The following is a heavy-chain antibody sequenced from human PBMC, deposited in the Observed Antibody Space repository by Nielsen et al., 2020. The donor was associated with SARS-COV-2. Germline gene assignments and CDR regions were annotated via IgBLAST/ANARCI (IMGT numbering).Heavy chain of an antibody. CDR1: GGSISSGGYS. V-gene: IGHV4-30-2*01. Sequence: SETLSLTCAVSGGSISSGGYSWSWIRQPPGKGLEWIGYIYHSGGTYYNPSLKSRVTISVDRSKNQFSLKLSSVTAADTAVYYCARGGRITFGGADDAFDIWGQGTMVTVSS. J-gene: IGHJ3*02. CDR3: ARGGRITFGGADDAFDI. D-gene: IGHD3-16*01. CDR2: IYHSGGT.